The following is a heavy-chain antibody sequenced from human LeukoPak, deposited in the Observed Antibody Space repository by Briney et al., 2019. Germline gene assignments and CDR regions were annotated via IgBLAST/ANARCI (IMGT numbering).Heavy chain of an antibody. V-gene: IGHV1-18*01. CDR3: ARVGYLLPFDY. D-gene: IGHD2-15*01. Sequence: SSVNVSCKSSGYTFTSYGISWVRQAPGQGRQWMGWMSAYNGNTNYAQKLQGRVTMTTDTSTSTAYMELRSLRSDDTAVYYCARVGYLLPFDYWGQGTLVTVSS. CDR2: MSAYNGNT. J-gene: IGHJ4*02. CDR1: GYTFTSYG.